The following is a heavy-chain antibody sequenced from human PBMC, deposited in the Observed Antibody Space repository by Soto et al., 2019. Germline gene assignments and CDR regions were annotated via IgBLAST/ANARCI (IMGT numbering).Heavy chain of an antibody. CDR2: IYYSGST. J-gene: IGHJ3*02. Sequence: QLQLQESGPGLVKPSETLSLTCTVSGGSISSSSYYWGWIRQPPGKGLEWIGSIYYSGSTYYNPSLKRRVTISVDTSKNQFSLKLSSVTAADTAVYYCASHREQVDAFDIWGHGTMVTVSS. CDR3: ASHREQVDAFDI. CDR1: GGSISSSSYY. V-gene: IGHV4-39*01. D-gene: IGHD6-13*01.